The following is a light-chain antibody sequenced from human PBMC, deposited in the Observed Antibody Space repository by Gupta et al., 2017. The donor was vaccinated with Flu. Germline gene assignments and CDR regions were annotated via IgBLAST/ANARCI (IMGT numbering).Light chain of an antibody. CDR3: VPSLSSDIWV. Sequence: QTVVTQESSFSVSPGGTVTLTCGLTSGSVSSSHYPSWYQQIPGQSPRTLVHSTDSRFSGVPDRFSGSILGTTDALTITGAQPEDDCVYYCVPSLSSDIWVFGGGTKLTVL. V-gene: IGLV8-61*01. CDR1: SGSVSSSHY. CDR2: STD. J-gene: IGLJ3*02.